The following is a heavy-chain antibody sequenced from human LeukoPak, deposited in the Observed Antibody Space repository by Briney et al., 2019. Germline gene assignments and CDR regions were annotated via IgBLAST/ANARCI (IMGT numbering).Heavy chain of an antibody. Sequence: GGSLILSCAASGFTFSSYAISWVRQAPGKGLEWVSAISGSGGITYYADSVKGRFTISRDNSKNTLYLQMNSLRAEDTAVYYCAKAPYNSGTYYIYYFDSWGQGTLVTVSS. V-gene: IGHV3-23*01. D-gene: IGHD3-10*01. CDR3: AKAPYNSGTYYIYYFDS. CDR1: GFTFSSYA. CDR2: ISGSGGIT. J-gene: IGHJ4*02.